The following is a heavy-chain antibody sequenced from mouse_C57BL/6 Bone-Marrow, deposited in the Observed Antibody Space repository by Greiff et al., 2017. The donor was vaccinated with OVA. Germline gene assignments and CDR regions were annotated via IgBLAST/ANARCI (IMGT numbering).Heavy chain of an antibody. CDR1: GYTFTNYW. CDR2: IYPGGGYT. V-gene: IGHV1-63*01. J-gene: IGHJ3*01. D-gene: IGHD2-4*01. Sequence: QVQLQQSGAELVRPGPSVKMSCKASGYTFTNYWIGWAKQRPGHGLEWIGDIYPGGGYTNYNEKFKGKATLTADKSSSTAYMQFSSLTSEDSAVYYCAREGYDYDVKAYWGQGTLVTVSA. CDR3: AREGYDYDVKAY.